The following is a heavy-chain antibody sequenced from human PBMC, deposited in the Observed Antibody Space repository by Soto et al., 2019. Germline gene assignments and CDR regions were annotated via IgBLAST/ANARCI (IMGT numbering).Heavy chain of an antibody. CDR2: INHSGST. D-gene: IGHD3-3*01. Sequence: ASETLSLTCAVYGGSFSGYYWSWIRQPPGKGLEWIGEINHSGSTNYNPSLKSRVTISVDTSKNQFSLKLSSVTAADTAIYYCARGQAFWTGYYRMPYYFDYWGQGALVNVS. J-gene: IGHJ4*02. V-gene: IGHV4-34*01. CDR3: ARGQAFWTGYYRMPYYFDY. CDR1: GGSFSGYY.